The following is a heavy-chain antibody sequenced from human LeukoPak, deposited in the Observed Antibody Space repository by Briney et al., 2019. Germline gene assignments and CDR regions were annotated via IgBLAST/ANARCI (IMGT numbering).Heavy chain of an antibody. D-gene: IGHD3-10*01. V-gene: IGHV1-69*13. CDR2: IIPIFGTA. CDR1: GGTFSSYA. Sequence: EASVTVSCKASGGTFSSYAISWVRQAPGQGLEWMGGIIPIFGTANYAQKFQGRVTITADESTSTAYMELSSLRSEDTAVYYCASYGSGKGFDPWGQGTLVTVSS. J-gene: IGHJ5*02. CDR3: ASYGSGKGFDP.